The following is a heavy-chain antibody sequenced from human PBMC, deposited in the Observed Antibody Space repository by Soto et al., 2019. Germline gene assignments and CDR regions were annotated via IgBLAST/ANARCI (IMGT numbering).Heavy chain of an antibody. Sequence: QVQLVQSGAEVKKPGASVKVSCKASGYTFTSYYMHWVRQAPGQGLEWMGIINHSGGSTSYAQQFQGRVTMTRDTSTSTGYMELSSLRSEYTAVYYCARDGIATPGDFDYWGQGTLVTVSS. CDR2: INHSGGST. CDR3: ARDGIATPGDFDY. J-gene: IGHJ4*02. D-gene: IGHD5-12*01. CDR1: GYTFTSYY. V-gene: IGHV1-46*01.